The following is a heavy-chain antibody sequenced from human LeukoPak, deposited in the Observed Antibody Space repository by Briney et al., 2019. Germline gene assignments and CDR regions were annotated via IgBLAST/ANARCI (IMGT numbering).Heavy chain of an antibody. J-gene: IGHJ3*02. D-gene: IGHD4/OR15-4a*01. CDR3: ARDWDGAFDFNTFDI. CDR1: GASVSASGYF. CDR2: LHYSGST. V-gene: IGHV4-39*07. Sequence: SETLSLTWTVSGASVSASGYFWGWIRQPPGKGLEWIGTLHYSGSTYYNTSLRSRVTISVDTSKNQFSLKLNSVTSADTAIYYCARDWDGAFDFNTFDIWGLGTMVTVSS.